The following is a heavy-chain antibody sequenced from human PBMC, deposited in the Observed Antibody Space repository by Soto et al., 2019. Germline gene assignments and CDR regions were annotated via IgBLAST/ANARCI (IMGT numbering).Heavy chain of an antibody. J-gene: IGHJ6*02. V-gene: IGHV3-48*02. D-gene: IGHD1-1*01. CDR1: GFTFSSYS. Sequence: PGGSLRLSCAASGFTFSSYSMNWVRQAPGKGLEWASYISSSSSTIYYADSVKGRFTISRDNAKNSLYLQMNSLRDEDTAVYYCARAQLERRANYGMDVWGQGTTVTVSS. CDR2: ISSSSSTI. CDR3: ARAQLERRANYGMDV.